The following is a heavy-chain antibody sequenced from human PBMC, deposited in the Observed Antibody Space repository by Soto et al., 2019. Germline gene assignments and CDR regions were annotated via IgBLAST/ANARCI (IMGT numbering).Heavy chain of an antibody. CDR1: GFVFGDYA. D-gene: IGHD6-13*01. Sequence: GGSLRLSCSASGFVFGDYAVTWVRQAPGKGLEWVGVVRSETYGGSTEYAASVKGRFRISRDDSQSIAYLQMTSLKTEDTAVYYCTRGRGTSGWYADYWGKGILVTVSS. CDR2: VRSETYGGST. CDR3: TRGRGTSGWYADY. V-gene: IGHV3-49*04. J-gene: IGHJ4*02.